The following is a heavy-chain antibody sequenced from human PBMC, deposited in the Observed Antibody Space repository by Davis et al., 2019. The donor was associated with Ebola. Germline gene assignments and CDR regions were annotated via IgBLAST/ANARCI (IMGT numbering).Heavy chain of an antibody. CDR3: ARHAKYYYDSSGYIDAFDI. J-gene: IGHJ3*02. CDR1: GASISNYY. D-gene: IGHD3-22*01. CDR2: IHYSGST. V-gene: IGHV4-59*08. Sequence: PGGSLRLSCTVSGASISNYYWSWIRQSPGKGLEWFGHIHYSGSTKYNPSLKSRVTISVDKSKNQFSLRLTSVTASDTAVYYCARHAKYYYDSSGYIDAFDIWGQGTLVTVSS.